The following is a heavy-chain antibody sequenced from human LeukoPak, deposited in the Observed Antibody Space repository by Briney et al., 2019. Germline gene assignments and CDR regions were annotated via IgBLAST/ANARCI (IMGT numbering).Heavy chain of an antibody. CDR2: INHSGST. CDR1: GGSFSGYY. V-gene: IGHV4-34*01. CDR3: ARTHIVGAEFDP. D-gene: IGHD1-26*01. J-gene: IGHJ5*02. Sequence: PSETLSLTCAVYGGSFSGYYWSWIRQPPGKGLEWIGEINHSGSTNYNPSLKSRVTISVDTSKNQFSLKLSSVTAADTAVYYCARTHIVGAEFDPWGQGTLVTVSS.